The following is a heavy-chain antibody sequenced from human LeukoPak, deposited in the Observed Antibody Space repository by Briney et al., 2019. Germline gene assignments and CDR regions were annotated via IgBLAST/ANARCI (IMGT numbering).Heavy chain of an antibody. D-gene: IGHD3-3*01. V-gene: IGHV3-48*01. CDR1: GFTFSSYS. Sequence: GGSLRLSCAASGFTFSSYSMNWVRQAPGKGLEWVSYISSSSSTIYYADSVKGRFTISRDNAKNSLYLQMNSLRAEDTAVYYCARGAYYYEDWGQGTLATVSS. CDR3: ARGAYYYED. J-gene: IGHJ4*02. CDR2: ISSSSSTI.